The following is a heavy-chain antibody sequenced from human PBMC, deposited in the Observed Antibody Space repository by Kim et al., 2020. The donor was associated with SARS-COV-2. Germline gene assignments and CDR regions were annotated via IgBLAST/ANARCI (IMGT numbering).Heavy chain of an antibody. CDR2: TYYRSQWHD. CDR1: GDNVSSNSAA. J-gene: IGHJ6*02. V-gene: IGHV6-1*01. CDR3: ARESYYYGMDV. Sequence: SQTLSLTCAISGDNVSSNSAAWNWFRQSPSRGLEWLGRTYYRSQWHDDYAVSVKSRITFNPDTSNNQFSLQLNSVTPDDTAVYFCARESYYYGMDVWGQGTPVTVSS.